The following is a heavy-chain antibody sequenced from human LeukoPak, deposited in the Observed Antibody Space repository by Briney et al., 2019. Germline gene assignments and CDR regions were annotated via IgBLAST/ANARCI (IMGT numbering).Heavy chain of an antibody. CDR1: GYTFNTYG. V-gene: IGHV1-18*01. Sequence: GASVKVSCKASGYTFNTYGISWVRQAPGQGLEWMGWISPDNGNTDFARKFQGRVTMTTDTSTSTAYMEMRRLRSDDTAVYYCARDFFNGYYYDTSGYYDRYFDYWGQGTLVTVSS. CDR3: ARDFFNGYYYDTSGYYDRYFDY. J-gene: IGHJ4*02. CDR2: ISPDNGNT. D-gene: IGHD3-22*01.